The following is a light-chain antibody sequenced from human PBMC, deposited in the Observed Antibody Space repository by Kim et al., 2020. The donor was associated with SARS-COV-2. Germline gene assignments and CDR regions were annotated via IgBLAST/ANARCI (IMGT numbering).Light chain of an antibody. CDR1: DSDVGGYND. V-gene: IGLV2-8*01. Sequence: PERTINSSSTRSDSDVGGYNDESWYQQHPGKAPRHKIYEDRKRPSGVPDRFSGSKSGDTATLTVSGLQAEDEADYYCSSYAGNVVFGGGTQLTVL. CDR3: SSYAGNVV. CDR2: EDR. J-gene: IGLJ2*01.